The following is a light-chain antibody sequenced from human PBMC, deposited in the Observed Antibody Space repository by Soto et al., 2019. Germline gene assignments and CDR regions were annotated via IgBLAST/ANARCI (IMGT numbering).Light chain of an antibody. J-gene: IGLJ2*01. CDR2: DVS. CDR1: SSDVGGSNY. V-gene: IGLV2-14*03. CDR3: SSYTSSRTYVV. Sequence: SALTQPAAVSGSPGQSITISCTGTSSDVGGSNYVSWYQQHPGKAPKLMIYDVSNRPSGVSNRFSGSKSGNTASLTISGLQAEDEPDYYCSSYTSSRTYVVFGGGTKLTVL.